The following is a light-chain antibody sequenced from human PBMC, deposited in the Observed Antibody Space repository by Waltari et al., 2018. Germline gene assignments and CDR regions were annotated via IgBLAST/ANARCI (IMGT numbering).Light chain of an antibody. J-gene: IGLJ3*02. CDR2: DVS. CDR3: SSYITTNTLEL. V-gene: IGLV2-14*03. Sequence: QSALTQPASVSGSPGQSLTISCTGTRSHVATYNYVSWYQQHPGKATKLLIYDVSYRPSGVSYRFSGSKSGNTASLTISGLQAEDEADYYCSSYITTNTLELFGGGTSLTVL. CDR1: RSHVATYNY.